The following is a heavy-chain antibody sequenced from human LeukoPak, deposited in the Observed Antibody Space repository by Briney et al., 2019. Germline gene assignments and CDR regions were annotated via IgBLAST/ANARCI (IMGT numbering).Heavy chain of an antibody. V-gene: IGHV4-59*01. CDR2: IYYSGST. D-gene: IGHD3-22*01. CDR3: ARDSSSPSYYDSSEYYFDY. J-gene: IGHJ4*02. Sequence: SETLSLTCTVSGGSISSYYWSWIRQPPGRGLEWIGYIYYSGSTNYNPSLKSRVTISVDTSKNQSSLKLSSVTAADTAVYYCARDSSSPSYYDSSEYYFDYWGQGTLVTVSS. CDR1: GGSISSYY.